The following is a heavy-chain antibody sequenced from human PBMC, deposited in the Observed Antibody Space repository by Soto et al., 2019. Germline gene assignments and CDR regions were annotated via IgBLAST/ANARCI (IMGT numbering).Heavy chain of an antibody. CDR2: IYYSGST. CDR3: ARDPFYIAVAGATIQDY. D-gene: IGHD6-19*01. J-gene: IGHJ4*02. Sequence: SETLSLTCTVAGGSISSYYWSWIRQPPGKGLEWIGYIYYSGSTNYNPSLKSRVTISVDTSKNQFSLKLSSVTAADTAVYYCARDPFYIAVAGATIQDYWGQGTLVTVSS. V-gene: IGHV4-59*01. CDR1: GGSISSYY.